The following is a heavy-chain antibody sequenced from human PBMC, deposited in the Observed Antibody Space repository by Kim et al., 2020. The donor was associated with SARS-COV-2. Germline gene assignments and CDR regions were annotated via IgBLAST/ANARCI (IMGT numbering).Heavy chain of an antibody. Sequence: GGSLRLSCAASGFTFSSYGMHWVLQAPGKGLEWVAVISYDGSNKYYADSVKGRFTISRDNSKNTLYLQMNSLRAEDTAVYYCAKDHDGSYSYFDYWGQGTLVTVSS. CDR1: GFTFSSYG. CDR3: AKDHDGSYSYFDY. V-gene: IGHV3-30*18. CDR2: ISYDGSNK. D-gene: IGHD1-26*01. J-gene: IGHJ4*02.